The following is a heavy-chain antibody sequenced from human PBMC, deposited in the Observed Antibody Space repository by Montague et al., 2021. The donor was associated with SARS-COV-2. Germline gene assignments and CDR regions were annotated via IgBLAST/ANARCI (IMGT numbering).Heavy chain of an antibody. CDR1: GFTFSSYA. CDR3: ARPAAADAYFFDY. Sequence: SLRLSCAASGFTFSSYAMHWVRQAPGKGLEWVAVISYDGSNKYYADSVKGRFTIPRDNSKNTLYLQMNSLRAEDTAVYYCARPAAADAYFFDYWGQGTLVTVSS. V-gene: IGHV3-30*04. J-gene: IGHJ4*02. CDR2: ISYDGSNK. D-gene: IGHD6-13*01.